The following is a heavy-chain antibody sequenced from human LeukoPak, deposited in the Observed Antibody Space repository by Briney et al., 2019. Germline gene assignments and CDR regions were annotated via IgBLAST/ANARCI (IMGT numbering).Heavy chain of an antibody. D-gene: IGHD2-21*01. J-gene: IGHJ6*03. V-gene: IGHV4-61*02. CDR1: GGSISSGSYY. CDR3: ARGDRSDSPYYYYYMDV. Sequence: SETLSLTCTVSGGSISSGSYYWSWIRQPAGKGLEWIGRIYTSGSTNHNPSLKSRVTISVDTSKNQFSLKLSSVTAADTAVYYCARGDRSDSPYYYYYMDVWGKGTTVTVSS. CDR2: IYTSGST.